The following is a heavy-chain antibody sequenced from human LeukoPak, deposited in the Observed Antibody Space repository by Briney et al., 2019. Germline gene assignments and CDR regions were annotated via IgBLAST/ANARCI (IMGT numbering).Heavy chain of an antibody. J-gene: IGHJ4*02. CDR2: IIPIFGTA. CDR1: GGTFSSYA. V-gene: IGHV1-69*13. D-gene: IGHD1-26*01. Sequence: ASVKVSCEASGGTFSSYAISWVRQAPGQGLEWMGGIIPIFGTANYAQKFQGRVTITADESTSTAYMELSSLRSEDTAVYYCARDSVSLVGATPPFDYWGQGTLVTVSS. CDR3: ARDSVSLVGATPPFDY.